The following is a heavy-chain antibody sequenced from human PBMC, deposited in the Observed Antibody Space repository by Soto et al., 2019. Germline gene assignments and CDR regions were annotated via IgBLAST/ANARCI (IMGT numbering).Heavy chain of an antibody. D-gene: IGHD3-10*01. CDR1: GSTFSSYT. V-gene: IGHV1-69*02. CDR3: ARAAGFTMVRGVIITQDPFDY. J-gene: IGHJ4*02. Sequence: GASVKVSCKASGSTFSSYTISWGRQAPGQGLEWMGRIIPILGIANYAQKFQGRVTITADKSTSTAYMELSSLRSEDTAVYYCARAAGFTMVRGVIITQDPFDYWGQGTLVTVSS. CDR2: IIPILGIA.